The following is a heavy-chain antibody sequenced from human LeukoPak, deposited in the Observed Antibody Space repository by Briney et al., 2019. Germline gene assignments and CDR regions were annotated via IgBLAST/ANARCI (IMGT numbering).Heavy chain of an antibody. D-gene: IGHD3-3*01. J-gene: IGHJ3*02. CDR2: IIPMFDTT. V-gene: IGHV1-69*05. CDR1: GGTFSSYA. CDR3: ATDRRFLERPYVRHDAFDI. Sequence: SVKVSCKASGGTFSSYAMTWVRQAPGQGLEWMGGIIPMFDTTNYAQKFQGRVTITTDESTSTAYMELSSLRSEDTAVYYCATDRRFLERPYVRHDAFDIWGQGTMVTVSS.